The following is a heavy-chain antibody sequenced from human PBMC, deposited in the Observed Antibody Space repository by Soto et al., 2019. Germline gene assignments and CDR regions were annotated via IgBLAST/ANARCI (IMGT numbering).Heavy chain of an antibody. D-gene: IGHD3-3*01. CDR1: GYTFTSYA. Sequence: GASVKVSWKASGYTFTSYAMHWVRQAPGQRLGWMGWINAGNGNTKYSQKFQGRVTITRDTSASTAYMELSSLRSEDTAVYYCARSRPSDFWSGYYIDYFDYWAQRTLVTVSS. J-gene: IGHJ4*02. CDR3: ARSRPSDFWSGYYIDYFDY. CDR2: INAGNGNT. V-gene: IGHV1-3*01.